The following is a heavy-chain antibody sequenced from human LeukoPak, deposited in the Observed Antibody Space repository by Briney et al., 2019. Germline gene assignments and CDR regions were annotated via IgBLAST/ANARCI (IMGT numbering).Heavy chain of an antibody. J-gene: IGHJ5*02. V-gene: IGHV4-61*02. D-gene: IGHD3-22*01. CDR1: GDSISSGNYY. CDR2: IYTSGST. CDR3: ARGGGPTMISPHQSWFDP. Sequence: SQTLSLTCTVSGDSISSGNYYWSWIRQPAGKGLEWIGRIYTSGSTNYNPSLKSRVTISVDTSKNQFSLKLSSVTAADTAVYYCARGGGPTMISPHQSWFDPWGQGTLVTVSS.